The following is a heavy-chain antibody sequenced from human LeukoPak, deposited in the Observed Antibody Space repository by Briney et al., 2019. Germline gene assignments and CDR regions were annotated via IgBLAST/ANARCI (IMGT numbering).Heavy chain of an antibody. J-gene: IGHJ5*02. CDR2: IYTSGST. V-gene: IGHV4-61*02. Sequence: PSETLSLTCTVSGGSISSGSYYWSWIRQPGGKGLEWIGRIYTSGSTNYNPSLKSRVTISVDTSKNQFSLKLSSVTAADTAVYYCARGDGDYDFWSGYGNHNWFDPWGQGTLVTVSS. CDR3: ARGDGDYDFWSGYGNHNWFDP. CDR1: GGSISSGSYY. D-gene: IGHD3-3*01.